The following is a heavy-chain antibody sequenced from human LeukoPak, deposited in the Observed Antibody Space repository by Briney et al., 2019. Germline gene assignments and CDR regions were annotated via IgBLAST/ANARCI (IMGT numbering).Heavy chain of an antibody. Sequence: GRSLRLSCPASGFTFSSYAMHWVRPPPGKGLEWLAVISYDGTNKYYADSVKGRFTISRDNSKNTLYLQMNSLRDEDTAVYYCARDQGSLPVWFYYYMDVWGSGTTVTVSS. J-gene: IGHJ6*03. D-gene: IGHD3-16*01. CDR3: ARDQGSLPVWFYYYMDV. V-gene: IGHV3-30*01. CDR1: GFTFSSYA. CDR2: ISYDGTNK.